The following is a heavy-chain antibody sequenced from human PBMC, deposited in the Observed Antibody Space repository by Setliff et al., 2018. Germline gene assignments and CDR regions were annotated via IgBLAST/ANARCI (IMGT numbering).Heavy chain of an antibody. V-gene: IGHV4-59*03. D-gene: IGHD3-3*01. Sequence: SETLSLTCTVSGVSIRGFYWTWIRQSPKRGLEWLGYAFHTGKTDYNPSLMSRVIISIDMSRKQFSLKLGSVTAADTAMYFCARGGYNSRSGYSAYYYDYWGQGALVTVSS. CDR2: AFHTGKT. J-gene: IGHJ4*02. CDR3: ARGGYNSRSGYSAYYYDY. CDR1: GVSIRGFY.